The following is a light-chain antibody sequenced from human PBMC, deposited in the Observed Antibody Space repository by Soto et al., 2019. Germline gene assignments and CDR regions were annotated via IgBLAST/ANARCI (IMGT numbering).Light chain of an antibody. J-gene: IGKJ2*01. V-gene: IGKV1-39*01. CDR1: QTIGAN. CDR2: DAS. CDR3: QQSYTTVYT. Sequence: DIQMTQSPSSLSASVGDRVTITCRASQTIGANLNWYRQKLGKAPTLLIYDASTLQSGVPSRFSGLGSGTDFALTLTSLQTDDSATYYCQQSYTTVYTFGQGTKVEIK.